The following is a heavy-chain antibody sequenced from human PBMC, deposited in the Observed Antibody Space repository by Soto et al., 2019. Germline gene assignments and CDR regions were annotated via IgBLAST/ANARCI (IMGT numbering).Heavy chain of an antibody. Sequence: AGGSLRLSCAASGFTFSSYGMHWVRQAPGKGLEWVAVIWYDGSNKYYADSVKGRFTISRDNSKNTLYLQMNSLRAEDTAVYYCARVTKQLGAFDIWGQGTMVTVSS. V-gene: IGHV3-33*01. CDR3: ARVTKQLGAFDI. D-gene: IGHD6-6*01. J-gene: IGHJ3*02. CDR1: GFTFSSYG. CDR2: IWYDGSNK.